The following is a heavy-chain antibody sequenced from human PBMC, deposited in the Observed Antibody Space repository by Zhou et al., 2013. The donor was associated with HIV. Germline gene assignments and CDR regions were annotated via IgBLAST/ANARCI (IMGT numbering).Heavy chain of an antibody. Sequence: QVQLQESGPGLVKPSETLSLTCTVSGGFISTYYWNWIRQPAGKGLEWIGHIYTSGSTNYNPSLKSRVTISVDTSKNQFSLKLSSVTAADTAVYYCARFAFGPGRARFDYWGQGTLVTVSS. CDR2: IYTSGST. J-gene: IGHJ4*02. D-gene: IGHD3-3*01. CDR3: ARFAFGPGRARFDY. V-gene: IGHV4-4*07. CDR1: GGFISTYY.